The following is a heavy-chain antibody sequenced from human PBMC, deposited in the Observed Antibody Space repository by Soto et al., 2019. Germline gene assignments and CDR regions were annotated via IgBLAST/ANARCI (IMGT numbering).Heavy chain of an antibody. D-gene: IGHD3-3*01. J-gene: IGHJ6*02. V-gene: IGHV3-9*01. CDR1: GFTFDDYA. CDR3: AKDTTYYDFWSGPYGMDV. Sequence: PGGSLRLSCAASGFTFDDYAMHWVRQAPGKGLEWVSGISWNSGSIGYADSVKGRFTISRDNAKNSLYLQMNSLRAEDTALYYCAKDTTYYDFWSGPYGMDVWGQGTTVTV. CDR2: ISWNSGSI.